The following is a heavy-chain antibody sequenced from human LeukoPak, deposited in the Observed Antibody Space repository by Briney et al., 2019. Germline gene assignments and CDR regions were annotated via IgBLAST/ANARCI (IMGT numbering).Heavy chain of an antibody. V-gene: IGHV4-59*12. CDR2: IYYSGST. CDR3: ARETRYYDILTGYYVNYWYFDL. CDR1: GGSISSYY. Sequence: SETLSLTCTVSGGSISSYYWSWIRQPPGKGLEWIGYIYYSGSTNYNPSLKSRVTISVDTSKNQFSLKLSSVTAADTAVYYCARETRYYDILTGYYVNYWYFDLWGRGTLVTVSS. J-gene: IGHJ2*01. D-gene: IGHD3-9*01.